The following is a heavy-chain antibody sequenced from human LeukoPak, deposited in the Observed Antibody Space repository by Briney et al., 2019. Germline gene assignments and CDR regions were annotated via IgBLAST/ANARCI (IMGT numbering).Heavy chain of an antibody. V-gene: IGHV3-33*01. CDR2: IWYDGSNK. D-gene: IGHD2-15*01. Sequence: GGSLRLSCAASGFTFSSYGMHWVRQAPGKGLEWVAVIWYDGSNKYYADSVKGRFTISRDNSKNTLYLQMNSLRAEDTAVYYCASSSSHDAFDIWGRGTMVTVSS. J-gene: IGHJ3*02. CDR3: ASSSSHDAFDI. CDR1: GFTFSSYG.